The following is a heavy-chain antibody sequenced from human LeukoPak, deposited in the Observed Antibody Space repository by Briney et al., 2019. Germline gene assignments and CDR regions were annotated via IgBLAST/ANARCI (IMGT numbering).Heavy chain of an antibody. CDR3: ARGGQLWFFRY. D-gene: IGHD5-18*01. Sequence: GGSLRLSCAASGFTFSSNFMSWVRQAPGKGLEWVSILYSGGTTYYADSVKGRFIISRDNSKNSLYLQMNSLRAEDTAVYYCARGGQLWFFRYWGQGTLVTVSS. CDR2: LYSGGTT. J-gene: IGHJ4*02. V-gene: IGHV3-53*01. CDR1: GFTFSSNF.